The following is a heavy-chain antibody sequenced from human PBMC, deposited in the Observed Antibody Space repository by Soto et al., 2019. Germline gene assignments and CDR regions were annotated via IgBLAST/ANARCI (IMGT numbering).Heavy chain of an antibody. CDR2: IYPIDSDT. V-gene: IGHV5-51*01. CDR3: ARDYCSTTSCHLRPYYYFMDV. D-gene: IGHD2-2*01. J-gene: IGHJ6*03. Sequence: PGESLKISCEASGYSFTSYWIGWVRQMPGKGLEWMGIIYPIDSDTRYSPSFQGQVTISADKSISTAYLQWGSLKASDTAMYYCARDYCSTTSCHLRPYYYFMDVWGKGTTVTVSS. CDR1: GYSFTSYW.